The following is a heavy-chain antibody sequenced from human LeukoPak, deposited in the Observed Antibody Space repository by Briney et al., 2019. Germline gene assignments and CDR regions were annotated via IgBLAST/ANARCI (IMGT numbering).Heavy chain of an antibody. CDR1: GGSISSGDYY. D-gene: IGHD4-17*01. CDR3: PSYYGDSSLVDY. V-gene: IGHV4-30-4*01. J-gene: IGHJ4*02. Sequence: SETLSLTCTVSGGSISSGDYYWSWIRQPPGTGLEWIGYIYYSGSTYYNPSLKSRVTISVDTSKNQFSLKLSSVTAADTAVYYCPSYYGDSSLVDYWGQGTLVTVSS. CDR2: IYYSGST.